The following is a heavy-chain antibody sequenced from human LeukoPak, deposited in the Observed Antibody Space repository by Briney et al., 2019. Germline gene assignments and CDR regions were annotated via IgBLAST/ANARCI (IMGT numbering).Heavy chain of an antibody. CDR3: ARDSQVAGTDY. V-gene: IGHV4-61*01. D-gene: IGHD6-19*01. J-gene: IGHJ4*02. CDR1: GGSISSSSYY. CDR2: IYYSGST. Sequence: SETLSLTCTVSGGSISSSSYYWGWIRQPPGKGLEWIGYIYYSGSTNYNPSLKSRVTISVDTSKNQFSLKLSSVTAADTAVYYCARDSQVAGTDYWGQGTLVTVSS.